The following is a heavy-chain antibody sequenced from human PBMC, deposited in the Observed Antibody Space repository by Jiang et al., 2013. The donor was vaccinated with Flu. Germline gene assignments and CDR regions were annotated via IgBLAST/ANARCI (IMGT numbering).Heavy chain of an antibody. D-gene: IGHD6-13*01. CDR3: ARRRSSWYWVY. V-gene: IGHV4-34*01. J-gene: IGHJ4*02. Sequence: LLKPSETLSLTCAVYGGSFSGYYWSWIRQPPGKGLEWIGEINHSGGTNYNPSLKSRVTISVDTSKNQFSLKLSSATAADTAVYYCARRRSSWYWVYWGQGTLVTVSS. CDR1: GGSFSGYY. CDR2: INHSGGT.